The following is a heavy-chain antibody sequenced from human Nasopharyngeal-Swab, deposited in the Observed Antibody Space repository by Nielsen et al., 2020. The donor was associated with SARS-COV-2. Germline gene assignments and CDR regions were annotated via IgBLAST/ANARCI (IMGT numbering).Heavy chain of an antibody. V-gene: IGHV1-3*01. J-gene: IGHJ5*02. CDR3: AKAGASIPGNWFDR. D-gene: IGHD2-21*01. Sequence: GGSLRLSCAASGFTFSDSAIHWVRQAPGQGLEWMGWINQNNGETKYSQKFQDRVTITRDTSATIVYMELSSLRSRDTAVYYCAKAGASIPGNWFDRWGQGTLVSVSS. CDR2: INQNNGET. CDR1: GFTFSDSA.